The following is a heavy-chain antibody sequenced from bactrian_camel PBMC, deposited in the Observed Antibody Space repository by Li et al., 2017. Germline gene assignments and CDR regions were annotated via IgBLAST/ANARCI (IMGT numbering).Heavy chain of an antibody. Sequence: VQLVESGGGSVQPGGSLRLSCAASGFTFSSYAMSWVRQAPGKGLEWVSAISTGGASTYYADSVKGRFTISRDKNKAVYLQMDSLKPEDTAMYYCATSETGRWDQTRVSDFPVWGQGTQVTVS. CDR1: GFTFSSYA. CDR3: ATSETGRWDQTRVSDFPV. V-gene: IGHV3S40*01. J-gene: IGHJ4*01. D-gene: IGHD4*01. CDR2: ISTGGAST.